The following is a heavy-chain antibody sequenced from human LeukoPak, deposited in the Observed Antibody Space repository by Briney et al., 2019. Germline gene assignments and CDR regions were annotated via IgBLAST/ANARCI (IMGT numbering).Heavy chain of an antibody. Sequence: GESLKISCKASGYSFTTHWIGCVRQMPGKGLEWMGILHPGDSDTRYSPSFQGQVTISADKSISTAYLQWSSLKASDTAMYYCARGDTEVAATADYWGQGTLVTVSS. CDR3: ARGDTEVAATADY. CDR1: GYSFTTHW. J-gene: IGHJ4*02. CDR2: LHPGDSDT. D-gene: IGHD6-19*01. V-gene: IGHV5-51*01.